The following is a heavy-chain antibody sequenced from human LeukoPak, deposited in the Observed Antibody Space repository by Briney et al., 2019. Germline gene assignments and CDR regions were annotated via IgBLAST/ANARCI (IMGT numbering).Heavy chain of an antibody. CDR3: ARGRGAAAVYYFDY. CDR1: GYTFTGYK. Sequence: GASVKVPCKASGYTFTGYKMYWVRQAPGQGLEWMGWINPDSGGTRYPQQFQGRVTMTRDTSTTTAYMELNSLRSDDTAVYYCARGRGAAAVYYFDYWGQGTLVTVSS. CDR2: INPDSGGT. D-gene: IGHD6-13*01. J-gene: IGHJ4*02. V-gene: IGHV1-2*02.